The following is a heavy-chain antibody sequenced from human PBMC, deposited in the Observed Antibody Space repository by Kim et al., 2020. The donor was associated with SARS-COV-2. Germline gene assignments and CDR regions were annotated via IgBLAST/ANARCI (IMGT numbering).Heavy chain of an antibody. CDR2: ISSSSSYI. Sequence: GGSLRLSCAASGFTFSSYSMNWVRQAPGKGLEWVSSISSSSSYIYYADSVKGRFTISRDNAKNSLYLQMNSLRAEDTAVYYCARETQLDSNYDFWSGWSGYYYYYGMDVWGQGTTVTVSS. D-gene: IGHD3-3*01. J-gene: IGHJ6*02. CDR1: GFTFSSYS. CDR3: ARETQLDSNYDFWSGWSGYYYYYGMDV. V-gene: IGHV3-21*01.